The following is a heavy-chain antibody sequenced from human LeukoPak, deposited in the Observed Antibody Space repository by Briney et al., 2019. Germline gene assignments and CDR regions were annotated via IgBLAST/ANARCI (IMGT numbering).Heavy chain of an antibody. Sequence: GGSLRLSCAASGFTFSNAWMSWVRQAPGKGLEWVGRIKSKTDGGTTDYAAPVKGRFTISRDDSKNTLYLQMNSLKTEDTAVYYCTTSIPYYDILTGYDYYYGMDVWGQGTTVTVSS. CDR1: GFTFSNAW. V-gene: IGHV3-15*01. CDR3: TTSIPYYDILTGYDYYYGMDV. CDR2: IKSKTDGGTT. J-gene: IGHJ6*02. D-gene: IGHD3-9*01.